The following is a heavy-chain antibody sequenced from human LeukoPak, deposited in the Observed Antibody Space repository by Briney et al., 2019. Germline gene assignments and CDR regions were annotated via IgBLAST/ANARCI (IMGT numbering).Heavy chain of an antibody. CDR2: IHNSGRT. Sequence: SETLSLTCSVSGGSVSSYYWSWIRQSPGKGLEWIGYIHNSGRTNYNPSLKSRVTGFVDTSKNQVSLRLSSVTAADTAVYYCARHGTISSESYFDYWGQGALVTVPS. CDR3: ARHGTISSESYFDY. J-gene: IGHJ4*02. V-gene: IGHV4-59*08. D-gene: IGHD1-14*01. CDR1: GGSVSSYY.